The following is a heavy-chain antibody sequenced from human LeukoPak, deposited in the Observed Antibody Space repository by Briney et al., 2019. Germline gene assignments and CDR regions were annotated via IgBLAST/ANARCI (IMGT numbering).Heavy chain of an antibody. J-gene: IGHJ4*02. CDR3: ARDYGGSSPFDY. CDR1: GFTFSAYS. CDR2: ISSSSSYI. Sequence: GGSLRLSCAASGFTFSAYSMNWVRQAPGKGLEWVSSISSSSSYIYYADSVKGRFTISRDNAKNSLYLQMNSLRAEDTAVYYCARDYGGSSPFDYWGQGTLVTVSS. V-gene: IGHV3-21*01. D-gene: IGHD4-23*01.